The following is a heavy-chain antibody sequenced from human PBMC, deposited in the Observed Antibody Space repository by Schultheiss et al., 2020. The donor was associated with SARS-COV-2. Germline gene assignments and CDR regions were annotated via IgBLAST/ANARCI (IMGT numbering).Heavy chain of an antibody. CDR2: IYHSGST. V-gene: IGHV4-34*01. CDR3: ARATIFGVVTKKNWFDP. D-gene: IGHD3-3*01. CDR1: GFTFSSYA. Sequence: ESLKISCAASGFTFSSYAMSWVRQAPGKGLEWIGEIYHSGSTNYNPSLKSRVTISVDTSKNQFSLKLSSVTAADTAVYYCARATIFGVVTKKNWFDPWGQGTLVTVSS. J-gene: IGHJ5*02.